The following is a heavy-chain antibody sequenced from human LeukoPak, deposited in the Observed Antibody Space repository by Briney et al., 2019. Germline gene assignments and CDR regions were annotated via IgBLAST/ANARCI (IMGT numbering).Heavy chain of an antibody. J-gene: IGHJ4*02. CDR1: GFTFSSYA. Sequence: PGGSLRLSCAASGFTFSSYAMSWVRQAPGKGLEWVSAISGSGGSTYYADSVKGRFTISRDNSKNTLYLQMNSLRAEDTAVYYCAKDSPGFLEWLLYPFDYWGQGTLVTVSS. CDR3: AKDSPGFLEWLLYPFDY. D-gene: IGHD3-3*01. V-gene: IGHV3-23*01. CDR2: ISGSGGST.